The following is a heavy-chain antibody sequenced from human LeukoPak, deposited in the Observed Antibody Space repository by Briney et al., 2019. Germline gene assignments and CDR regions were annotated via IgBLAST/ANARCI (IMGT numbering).Heavy chain of an antibody. V-gene: IGHV1-46*01. CDR1: GYTFTSNY. CDR3: ARGTWFGEYYMDV. CDR2: ISPSGGST. D-gene: IGHD3-10*01. J-gene: IGHJ6*03. Sequence: ASVKVSCKAFGYTFTSNYMHWVRQAPGQGPEWMGVISPSGGSTTYAQKFQGRVTLTRDMSTSTDYLELSSLRSDDTAVYYCARGTWFGEYYMDVWGKGTTVTVSS.